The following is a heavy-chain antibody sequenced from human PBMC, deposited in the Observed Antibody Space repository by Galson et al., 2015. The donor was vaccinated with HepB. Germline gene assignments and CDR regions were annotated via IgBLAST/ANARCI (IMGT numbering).Heavy chain of an antibody. J-gene: IGHJ4*02. Sequence: SLRLSCAASGFTFSSYAMSWVRQAPGKGLEWVSGISAGGGSTFYADSVKGRFTISRDNSKNTLYLQMNSLRAEDTAVYYCAKDSWDYSSGSNFDYWGQGTLVTVSS. CDR3: AKDSWDYSSGSNFDY. D-gene: IGHD6-19*01. CDR2: ISAGGGST. CDR1: GFTFSSYA. V-gene: IGHV3-23*01.